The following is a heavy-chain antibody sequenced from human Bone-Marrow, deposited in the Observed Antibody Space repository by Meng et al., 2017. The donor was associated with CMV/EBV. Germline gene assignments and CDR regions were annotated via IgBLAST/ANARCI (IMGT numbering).Heavy chain of an antibody. CDR3: AKDRTLFGLVSDY. V-gene: IGHV3-23*01. CDR1: GFTFSSYE. CDR2: ISGSGETT. Sequence: GESLKISCAASGFTFSSYEMNWVRQAPGKGLKWVSGISGSGETTYYVDSVKGRFTISRVNSKNTLYLQMHSLRAEDTAVYYCAKDRTLFGLVSDYWGQGALVTVSS. J-gene: IGHJ4*02. D-gene: IGHD3/OR15-3a*01.